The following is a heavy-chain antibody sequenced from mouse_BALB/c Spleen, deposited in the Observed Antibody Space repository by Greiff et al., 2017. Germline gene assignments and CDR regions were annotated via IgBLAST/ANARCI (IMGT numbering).Heavy chain of an antibody. CDR2: ISSGGSYT. V-gene: IGHV5-9-3*01. CDR1: GFTFSSYA. J-gene: IGHJ3*01. Sequence: EVKLLESGGGLVKPGGSLKLSCAASGFTFSSYAMSWVRQTPEKRLEWVATISSGGSYTYYPDSVKGRFTISRDNAKNTLYLQMSSLRSEDTAMYYCARDDGYYFYWGQGTLVTVSA. CDR3: ARDDGYYFY. D-gene: IGHD2-3*01.